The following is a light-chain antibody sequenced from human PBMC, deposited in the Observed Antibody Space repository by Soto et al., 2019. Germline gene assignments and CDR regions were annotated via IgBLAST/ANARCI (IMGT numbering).Light chain of an antibody. CDR2: GAS. Sequence: EIVLTQSPGSLSLSPGESATLSCRASQTISSTYLAWYQQIPGQTPRLLIYGASTRATGIPDRFSGSGSGTDFTLIISRLEPEDAAVYYFQQYGGSPRTFGQGTKVEIK. J-gene: IGKJ1*01. V-gene: IGKV3-20*01. CDR1: QTISSTY. CDR3: QQYGGSPRT.